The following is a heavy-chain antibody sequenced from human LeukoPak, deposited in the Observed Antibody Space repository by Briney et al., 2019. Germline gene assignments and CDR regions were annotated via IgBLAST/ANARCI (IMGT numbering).Heavy chain of an antibody. V-gene: IGHV3-74*01. CDR3: ARATMVRGVIIKVYWYFDL. CDR2: INSDGIAT. J-gene: IGHJ2*01. CDR1: GFTFSSYW. Sequence: GGSLRLSCAASGFTFSSYWMHWVRQVPGKGLMWVSRINSDGIATTYADSVKGRFTISRDNAKNTLYLQMNSLRAEDTAVYYCARATMVRGVIIKVYWYFDLWGRGTLVTVSS. D-gene: IGHD3-10*01.